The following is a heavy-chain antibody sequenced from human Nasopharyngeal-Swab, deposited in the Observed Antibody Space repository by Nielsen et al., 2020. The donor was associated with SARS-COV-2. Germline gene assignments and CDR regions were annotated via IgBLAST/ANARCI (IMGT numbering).Heavy chain of an antibody. CDR3: ARGPNPHNAFDI. D-gene: IGHD1-14*01. V-gene: IGHV1-46*02. CDR1: GYSFNTYY. J-gene: IGHJ3*02. CDR2: ISCDDGTR. Sequence: ASVKVSCKASGYSFNTYYMHWVRQAPGQALEWMGLISCDDGTRNYAQKFRGRVTMTRDTSTNTVYLDLSSLQSEDMAVYYLARGPNPHNAFDIWGQGTMVTVSS.